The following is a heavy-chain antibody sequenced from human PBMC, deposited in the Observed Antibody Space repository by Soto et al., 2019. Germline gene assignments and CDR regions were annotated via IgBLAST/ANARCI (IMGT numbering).Heavy chain of an antibody. CDR1: RGSFNVRAFY. J-gene: IGHJ4*02. V-gene: IGHV4-61*08. Sequence: AXATLSLTITVSRGSFNVRAFYWSGIRQSPGKGLEWIGYIFHSGSTKYNPSLKSRATISVDTSTNQFSLKLTSVTAADTAVYYCARELNYDSWNAYSSQGYFDNCGQGTQVTVSS. CDR3: ARELNYDSWNAYSSQGYFDN. CDR2: IFHSGST. D-gene: IGHD3-3*01.